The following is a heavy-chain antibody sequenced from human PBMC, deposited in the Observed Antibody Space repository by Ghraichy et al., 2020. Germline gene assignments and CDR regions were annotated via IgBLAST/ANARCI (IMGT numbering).Heavy chain of an antibody. V-gene: IGHV3-23*01. CDR3: ARETDTTGWYSADY. CDR1: GFTFSNSA. J-gene: IGHJ4*02. CDR2: IRGNGVKT. Sequence: GSLNISCAAAGFTFSNSAMSWLRQAPGKGLEWVSAIRGNGVKTYYAASVKGRFTVSRDNSKNSVFLQMNSLRAKDTAVYYCARETDTTGWYSADYWGQGTLVTVSS. D-gene: IGHD6-19*01.